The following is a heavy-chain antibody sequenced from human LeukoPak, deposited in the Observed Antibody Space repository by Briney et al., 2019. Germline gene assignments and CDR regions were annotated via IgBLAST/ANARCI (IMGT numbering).Heavy chain of an antibody. CDR3: ARERTLYVSGSGYGMDV. Sequence: GKSLRLSCAASGFAFSSYGMHWVRQAPGKGLEWVALIWYDGSNKYYADSVKGRFTISRDSSKNTLYLEMSSLRAEDTAVYFCARERTLYVSGSGYGMDVWGQGTTVTVSS. CDR1: GFAFSSYG. V-gene: IGHV3-33*01. CDR2: IWYDGSNK. J-gene: IGHJ6*02. D-gene: IGHD3-10*01.